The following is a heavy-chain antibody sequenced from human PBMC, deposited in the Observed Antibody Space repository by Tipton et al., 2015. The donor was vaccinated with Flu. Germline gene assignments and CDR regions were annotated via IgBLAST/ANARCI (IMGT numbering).Heavy chain of an antibody. CDR2: IYHSGTT. CDR3: ARRVAGSGMAV. D-gene: IGHD3-10*01. J-gene: IGHJ6*02. Sequence: TLSLTCSVSGYSIRSAYYWGWVRRPPGKGLEWIGTIYHSGTTYYNPSLKSRLTISVDTSKNQFSLRLSSVTAADTAVYYCARRVAGSGMAVWGQGTTVTVSS. CDR1: GYSIRSAYY. V-gene: IGHV4-38-2*01.